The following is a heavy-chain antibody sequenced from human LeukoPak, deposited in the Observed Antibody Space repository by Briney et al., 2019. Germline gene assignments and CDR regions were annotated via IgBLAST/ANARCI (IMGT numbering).Heavy chain of an antibody. J-gene: IGHJ4*02. D-gene: IGHD5-18*01. CDR3: ATGPGLWSPDW. V-gene: IGHV3-74*01. Sequence: AGSLTLSCAASGFTFSSYCLHWVRQPPGKGLVWVSRIDNEGSSTSYADSVKGRFTISRDNAKNRLYVQMNSRRVDDTAVYYCATGPGLWSPDWWGQGTLVTVSS. CDR1: GFTFSSYC. CDR2: IDNEGSST.